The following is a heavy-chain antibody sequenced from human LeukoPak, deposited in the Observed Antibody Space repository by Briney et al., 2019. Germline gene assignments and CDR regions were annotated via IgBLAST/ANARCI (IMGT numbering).Heavy chain of an antibody. CDR3: ARDGGVVVPNAPAAFDI. Sequence: SETLSLTCTVSGGSITTYYWTWIRQPPGKGLEWIGYVYYTGGTNYNPSLQSRVTMSVDTSKNQFSLKLRSLTAADTAIYYCARDGGVVVPNAPAAFDIWGQGTMVTVSS. CDR1: GGSITTYY. CDR2: VYYTGGT. J-gene: IGHJ3*02. V-gene: IGHV4-59*12. D-gene: IGHD2-2*01.